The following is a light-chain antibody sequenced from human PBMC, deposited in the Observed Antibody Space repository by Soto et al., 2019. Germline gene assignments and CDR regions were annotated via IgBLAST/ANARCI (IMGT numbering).Light chain of an antibody. CDR3: QQSYSSPWT. Sequence: DIQMTQSPSSLSASVGDRVTITCRASQTITNYLNWYQQKPGRAPKLLIFSASTLMSGVPSRFTGRGSGIEFTLTIDSLLPEDFASYYCQQSYSSPWTFGQGTKVEIK. V-gene: IGKV1-39*01. J-gene: IGKJ1*01. CDR1: QTITNY. CDR2: SAS.